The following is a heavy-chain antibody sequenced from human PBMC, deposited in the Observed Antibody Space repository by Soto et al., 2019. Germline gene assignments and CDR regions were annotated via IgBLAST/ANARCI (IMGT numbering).Heavy chain of an antibody. CDR2: ISYDGSNK. CDR1: GFTFSSYA. V-gene: IGHV3-30-3*01. J-gene: IGHJ4*02. D-gene: IGHD3-10*01. Sequence: QVQLVESGGGVVQPGRSLRLSCAASGFTFSSYAMHWVRQAPGKGLEWVAVISYDGSNKYYADSVKGRFTISRDNSKNRCYRKMNRGRGGDAVVYYGARDSPPGPGAAADGAQGPLVTVSS. CDR3: ARDSPPGPGAAAD.